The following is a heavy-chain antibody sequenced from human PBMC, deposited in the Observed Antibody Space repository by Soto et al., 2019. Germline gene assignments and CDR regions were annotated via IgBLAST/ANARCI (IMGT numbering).Heavy chain of an antibody. CDR2: IWYDGSNK. V-gene: IGHV3-33*01. CDR3: ERGGRCDCGYFVY. J-gene: IGHJ4*02. Sequence: QVQLVESGGGVVQPGRSLRLSCAASGFTFSPYGMHWVRQAPGKGLERVAVIWYDGSNKYYADSVKGRFTISRDNSKNTLYLDMNSLRGEDTAVYYCERGGRCDCGYFVYWGQGTLVTVSS. CDR1: GFTFSPYG. D-gene: IGHD2-21*02.